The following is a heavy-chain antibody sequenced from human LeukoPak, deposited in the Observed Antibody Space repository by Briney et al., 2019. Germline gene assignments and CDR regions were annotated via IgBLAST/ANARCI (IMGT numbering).Heavy chain of an antibody. CDR2: IGSSGGGI. CDR1: GFTFSTYT. CDR3: AKGIGYGGMDV. D-gene: IGHD5-12*01. J-gene: IGHJ6*02. Sequence: PGGSLRRSCAASGFTFSTYTMYWVRHPPGKRLEWVSIIGSSGGGIHYADSVKGRFTISRDNSKNTVLLQMNSLRVEDTAVYYCAKGIGYGGMDVWGQGTTLIVSS. V-gene: IGHV3-23*01.